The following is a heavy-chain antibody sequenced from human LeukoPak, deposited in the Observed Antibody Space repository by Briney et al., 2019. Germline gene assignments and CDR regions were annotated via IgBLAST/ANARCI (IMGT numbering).Heavy chain of an antibody. J-gene: IGHJ1*01. CDR1: GDSISSHGYY. CDR2: IYYSGST. V-gene: IGHV4-39*01. D-gene: IGHD1/OR15-1a*01. CDR3: ARHARNWNNGCY. Sequence: SETLSLTCTVSGDSISSHGYYWGWIRQPPGKGLEWIGSIYYSGSTYNNPSLKSRVTISVDTSKNQFSLKLNSLTAADTAVYYCARHARNWNNGCYSGQGTLVTVSS.